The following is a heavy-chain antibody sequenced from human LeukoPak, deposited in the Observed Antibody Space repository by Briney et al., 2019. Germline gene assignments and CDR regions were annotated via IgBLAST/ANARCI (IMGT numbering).Heavy chain of an antibody. CDR2: INAGNCNT. J-gene: IGHJ4*02. CDR1: GYTFTSYA. V-gene: IGHV1-3*01. Sequence: ASVKVSCKASGYTFTSYAMHWVRQAPGQRLEWMGWINAGNCNTKYSQKFQGRVTITRDTSASTAYMELSSLRSEDTAVYYCARDLARYYDSSGYDYWGQGTLVTVSS. D-gene: IGHD3-22*01. CDR3: ARDLARYYDSSGYDY.